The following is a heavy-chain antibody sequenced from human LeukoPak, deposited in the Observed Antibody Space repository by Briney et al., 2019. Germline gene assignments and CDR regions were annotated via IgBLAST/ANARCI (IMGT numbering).Heavy chain of an antibody. J-gene: IGHJ4*02. D-gene: IGHD1-14*01. V-gene: IGHV4-39*01. Sequence: PSQTLSLTCTVSGGSISSYYWSWIRQPPGKGLEWIGSIYYSGSTYYNPSLKSRVTISVDTSKNQFSLKLSSVTAADTAVYYCARQVRYRDYFDYWGQGTLVTVSS. CDR1: GGSISSYY. CDR3: ARQVRYRDYFDY. CDR2: IYYSGST.